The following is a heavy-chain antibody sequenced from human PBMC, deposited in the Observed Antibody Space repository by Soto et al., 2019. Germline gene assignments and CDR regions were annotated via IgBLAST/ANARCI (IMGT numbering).Heavy chain of an antibody. CDR1: GFTFRNYG. D-gene: IGHD5-18*01. CDR2: ISDDGSNK. CDR3: AKGGGYSSGTNDAFGI. Sequence: QVQLVESGGGVVQPGRSLRLSCVASGFTFRNYGMHWVRQAPGKGLEWVAVISDDGSNKYTLASVEGRFTISRDNSKNTVFLQMNSLRAEDTAVYYCAKGGGYSSGTNDAFGIWGQGTMVTVSS. J-gene: IGHJ3*02. V-gene: IGHV3-30*18.